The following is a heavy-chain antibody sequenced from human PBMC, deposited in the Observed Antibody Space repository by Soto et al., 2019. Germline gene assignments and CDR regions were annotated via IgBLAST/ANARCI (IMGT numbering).Heavy chain of an antibody. J-gene: IGHJ4*02. CDR3: ARVGDVTMIVGPNDY. CDR2: IKSKTDGGTT. D-gene: IGHD3-22*01. V-gene: IGHV3-15*01. CDR1: GFTFSNAW. Sequence: EVQLVESGGGLVKPGGSLRLSCAASGFTFSNAWMSWVRQAPGKGLEWVGRIKSKTDGGTTDYAAPVKGRFTISRDNAKNSLYLQMNSLRAEDTAVYYCARVGDVTMIVGPNDYWGQGTLVTVSS.